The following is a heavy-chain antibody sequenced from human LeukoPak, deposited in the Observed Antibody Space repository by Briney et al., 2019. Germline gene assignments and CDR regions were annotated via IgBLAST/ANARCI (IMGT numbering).Heavy chain of an antibody. CDR1: GYTFTGYY. V-gene: IGHV1-18*04. Sequence: ASVKVSCKASGYTFTGYYMHWVRQAPGQGLEWMGWISAYNGNTNYAQKLQGRVTMTTDTSTSTAYMELRSLRSDDTAVYYCARDGDIVVVVAATPSWFDPWGQGTLVTVSS. CDR3: ARDGDIVVVVAATPSWFDP. J-gene: IGHJ5*02. D-gene: IGHD2-15*01. CDR2: ISAYNGNT.